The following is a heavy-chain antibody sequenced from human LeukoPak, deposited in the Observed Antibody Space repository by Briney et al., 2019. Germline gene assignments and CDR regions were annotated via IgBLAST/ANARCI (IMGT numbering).Heavy chain of an antibody. Sequence: GGSLRLSCAASGFTFSSYAMSWVRQAPGKGLEWVSAISGSGGSTYYADSVKGRFTISRDNSKNTLYLQMNSLRAEDTAVYYCAKDMRPAYSSSWNARDYWGQGTLVTVSS. CDR2: ISGSGGST. V-gene: IGHV3-23*01. D-gene: IGHD6-13*01. CDR3: AKDMRPAYSSSWNARDY. CDR1: GFTFSSYA. J-gene: IGHJ4*02.